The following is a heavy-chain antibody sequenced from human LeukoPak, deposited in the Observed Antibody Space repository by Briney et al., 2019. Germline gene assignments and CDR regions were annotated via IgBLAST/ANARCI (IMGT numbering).Heavy chain of an antibody. V-gene: IGHV4-61*01. CDR3: AREYSGFDC. J-gene: IGHJ4*02. Sequence: SETLSLTCNVSGDPITGYSNYKWSWIRQPPGKGLEWIGYIYYHGTINYNPSLKSRVSISVDTSKNQFSLRLSSATAADTAIYYCAREYSGFDCWGQGTLVTVSS. CDR1: GDPITGYSNY. CDR2: IYYHGTI. D-gene: IGHD6-13*01.